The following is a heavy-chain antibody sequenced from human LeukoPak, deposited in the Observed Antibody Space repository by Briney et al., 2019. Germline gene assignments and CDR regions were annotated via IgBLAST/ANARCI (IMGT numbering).Heavy chain of an antibody. CDR2: IIPIFGTA. CDR1: GGTFSSYA. Sequence: ASVKVSCKASGGTFSSYAISWVRQAPGQGLEWMGGIIPIFGTANYAQKFQGRVTITADESTSTAYMELSSLRSEDTAVYYCARDWGTQIAATVTWGQGTLVTVSS. D-gene: IGHD6-13*01. J-gene: IGHJ4*02. V-gene: IGHV1-69*01. CDR3: ARDWGTQIAATVT.